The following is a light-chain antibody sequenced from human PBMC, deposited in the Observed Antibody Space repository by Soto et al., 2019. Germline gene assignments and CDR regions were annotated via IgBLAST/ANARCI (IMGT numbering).Light chain of an antibody. Sequence: DIHMTQSPSTLSASVGDRVTITCRASQSISTWLAWFQQKPGKAPHLLIYKASNLESGVPSRFSGSGSETEFTLTISSLQPDDFATYYCQHCYGYSWTFGQGTKVEIK. CDR1: QSISTW. V-gene: IGKV1-5*03. CDR2: KAS. J-gene: IGKJ1*01. CDR3: QHCYGYSWT.